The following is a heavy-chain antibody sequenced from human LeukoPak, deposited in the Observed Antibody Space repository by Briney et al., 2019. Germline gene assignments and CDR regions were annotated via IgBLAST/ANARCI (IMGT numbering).Heavy chain of an antibody. CDR1: GYTFTGYY. CDR3: ARGGSSSWYSSGSY. Sequence: ASVKVSCKASGYTFTGYYMHWVRQAPGQGLEWMGWINPNSGGTNYAQKFQGRVTMTGDTSISTAYMELSRLRSDDTAVYYCARGGSSSWYSSGSYWGQGTLVTVSS. CDR2: INPNSGGT. V-gene: IGHV1-2*02. D-gene: IGHD6-13*01. J-gene: IGHJ4*02.